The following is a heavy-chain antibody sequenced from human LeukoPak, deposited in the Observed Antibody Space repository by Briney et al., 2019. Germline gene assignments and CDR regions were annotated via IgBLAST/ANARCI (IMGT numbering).Heavy chain of an antibody. CDR1: GYIFSDYY. V-gene: IGHV1-2*02. J-gene: IGHJ4*02. CDR2: INPDTDGT. Sequence: GASVKVSCKASGYIFSDYYIHWVRQAPGQGLEWMGWINPDTDGTKYAQNFQDRVTLTRDTSTSTAFMEVTSLTSDDTAVYYCARMGAFTDIDYWGQGTLVTVSS. D-gene: IGHD3-9*01. CDR3: ARMGAFTDIDY.